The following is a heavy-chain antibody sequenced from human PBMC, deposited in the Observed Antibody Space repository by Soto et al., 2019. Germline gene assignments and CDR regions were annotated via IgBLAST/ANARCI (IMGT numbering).Heavy chain of an antibody. CDR3: ARITLVEWFFINVDVYDMDV. J-gene: IGHJ6*02. CDR2: ISSDSRTI. Sequence: PGGSLRLSCVASGFSLSDYAVNWVRQAPGKGLEWVSFISSDSRTIYYADSVEGRFTVSRDNARSSVSLQMDSLRDEDAAVYYCARITLVEWFFINVDVYDMDVWGQGTPVTVSS. D-gene: IGHD3-3*01. CDR1: GFSLSDYA. V-gene: IGHV3-48*02.